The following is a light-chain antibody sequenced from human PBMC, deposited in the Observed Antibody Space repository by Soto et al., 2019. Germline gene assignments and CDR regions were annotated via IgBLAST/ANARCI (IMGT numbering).Light chain of an antibody. CDR2: GAS. Sequence: EIVMTQSPATLSVSPGERATLSCRASQSVSNNLAWYQQKPGQTPRLLIYGASTRATGIPVRFSGSGSGTEFTITISSLQSEDFAVYYCKQYNNWPPVTFGQGTKLEIK. CDR3: KQYNNWPPVT. CDR1: QSVSNN. V-gene: IGKV3-15*01. J-gene: IGKJ2*01.